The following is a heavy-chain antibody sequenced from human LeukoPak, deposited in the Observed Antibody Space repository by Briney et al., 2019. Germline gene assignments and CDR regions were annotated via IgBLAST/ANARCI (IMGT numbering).Heavy chain of an antibody. V-gene: IGHV3-23*01. J-gene: IGHJ5*02. CDR3: ARESGCSGGSCWAWFDP. CDR2: ISGSGGGR. Sequence: GGSLRLSCAVSGFTFSSYVMSWVRQAPGKGLEWVSTISGSGGGRYYADSVKGRFTISRDNSKNTLYLQMNSLRAEDTAVYYCARESGCSGGSCWAWFDPWGQGTLVTVSS. CDR1: GFTFSSYV. D-gene: IGHD2-15*01.